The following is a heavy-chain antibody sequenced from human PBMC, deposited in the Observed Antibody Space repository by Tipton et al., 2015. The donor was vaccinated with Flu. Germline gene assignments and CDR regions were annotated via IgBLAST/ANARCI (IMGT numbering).Heavy chain of an antibody. Sequence: TLSLTCNVSSGSLSGYYWSWIRQHPGKGLEWIGYIYDSGITYYNPSLSSRVVISIDTSKNQFYLRLSSVTAADTAVYYCARGATRRPFSGYDYTGYWGQGTLVTVSS. CDR3: ARGATRRPFSGYDYTGY. D-gene: IGHD5-12*01. CDR2: IYDSGIT. V-gene: IGHV4-31*03. CDR1: SGSLSGYY. J-gene: IGHJ4*02.